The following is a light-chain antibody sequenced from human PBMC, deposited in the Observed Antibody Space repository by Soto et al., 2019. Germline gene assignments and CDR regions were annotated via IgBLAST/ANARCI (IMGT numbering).Light chain of an antibody. CDR1: HDISNY. V-gene: IGKV1-33*01. CDR3: QQYDDLPLT. Sequence: DIQMTQSPSSLSAFVGDRVTITCQASHDISNYLNWYQHKPGKAPKLLIYDASNLQTGVPSRFSGSGSTTYFTFTISSLQPEDIATYFCQQYDDLPLTFGGGTK. J-gene: IGKJ4*01. CDR2: DAS.